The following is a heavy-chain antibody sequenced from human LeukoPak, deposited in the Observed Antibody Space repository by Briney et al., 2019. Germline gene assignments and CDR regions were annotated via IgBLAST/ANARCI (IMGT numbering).Heavy chain of an antibody. J-gene: IGHJ6*03. D-gene: IGHD6-13*01. CDR2: MNPNSGNT. Sequence: GASVKVSCKASGYTFTSYDINWVRQATGQGLEWMGWMNPNSGNTGYAQKFQGRVTITRNTSISTAYMELSSLRSEDTAVYYCARGRAANTAYYYMDAWGKGTTVTVSS. CDR1: GYTFTSYD. V-gene: IGHV1-8*01. CDR3: ARGRAANTAYYYMDA.